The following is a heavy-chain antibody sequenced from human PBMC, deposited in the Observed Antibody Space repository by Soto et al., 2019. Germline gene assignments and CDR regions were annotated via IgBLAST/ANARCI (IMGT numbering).Heavy chain of an antibody. V-gene: IGHV3-23*01. J-gene: IGHJ6*02. D-gene: IGHD3-3*01. CDR1: RFTFSNYA. CDR2: ISSTGGST. CDR3: ARAHDYDFWSGFFFYGMDV. Sequence: EVQLLESGGGLVQPGGSLRLSCAASRFTFSNYAMSWVRQAPGKGLEWVSGISSTGGSTYYADSVKGRFTISRDNSKNTLDLQMSSLRAEDTAIYYCARAHDYDFWSGFFFYGMDVWGQGTTVTVSS.